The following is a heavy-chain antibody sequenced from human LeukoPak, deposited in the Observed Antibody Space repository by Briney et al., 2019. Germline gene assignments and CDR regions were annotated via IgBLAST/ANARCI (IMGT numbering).Heavy chain of an antibody. CDR3: ARRMGALDF. J-gene: IGHJ4*02. CDR2: KYYSGSA. CDR1: GVSVSDGRYY. Sequence: SQTLSLTCNVSGVSVSDGRYYWTWIRQHPGKGLEWIGYKYYSGSAKYNPSLKSRVTISADTSKNQFSLRLNFVTAADTAVYYCARRMGALDFWGQGALVTVSS. D-gene: IGHD1-26*01. V-gene: IGHV4-31*03.